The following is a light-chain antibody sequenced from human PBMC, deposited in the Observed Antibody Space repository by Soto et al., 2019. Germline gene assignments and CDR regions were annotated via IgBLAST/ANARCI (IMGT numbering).Light chain of an antibody. J-gene: IGKJ4*01. CDR3: QQANSFPLT. V-gene: IGKV1D-12*01. CDR1: QDINNW. Sequence: DIQMTQFPSSVSASVGDRVTITCRASQDINNWLAWYQQKPGKAPKVLIYTTSNLQSGVPSRFSGSRSGTDFTLTINSLQPEDFATYYGQQANSFPLTFGGGTKVEIK. CDR2: TTS.